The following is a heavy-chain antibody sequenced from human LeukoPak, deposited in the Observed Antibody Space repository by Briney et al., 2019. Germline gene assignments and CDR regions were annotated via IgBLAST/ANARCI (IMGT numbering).Heavy chain of an antibody. CDR3: ATLSGSYGSTDY. D-gene: IGHD1-26*01. V-gene: IGHV1-24*01. CDR1: GYTLTELS. CDR2: FDPEDGET. J-gene: IGHJ4*02. Sequence: GASVKDSCKVSGYTLTELSMHWVRQAPGKGLEWMGGFDPEDGETIYAQKFQGRVTMTEDTSTDTAYMELSSLRSEDTAVYYCATLSGSYGSTDYWGQGTLVTVSS.